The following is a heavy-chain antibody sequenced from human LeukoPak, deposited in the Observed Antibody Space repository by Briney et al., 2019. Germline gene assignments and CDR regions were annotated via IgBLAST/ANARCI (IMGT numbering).Heavy chain of an antibody. D-gene: IGHD3-3*01. CDR1: GYTFTSYY. Sequence: GASVEVSCKASGYTFTSYYMHWVRQAAGQGLEWMGIINPSGGSTSYAQKFQGRVTMTRDMSTSTAYMELSSLRSEDTAVYYCARGGRFLEWLLLAEVQEYYYYMDVWGKGTTVTVSS. V-gene: IGHV1-46*01. J-gene: IGHJ6*03. CDR3: ARGGRFLEWLLLAEVQEYYYYMDV. CDR2: INPSGGST.